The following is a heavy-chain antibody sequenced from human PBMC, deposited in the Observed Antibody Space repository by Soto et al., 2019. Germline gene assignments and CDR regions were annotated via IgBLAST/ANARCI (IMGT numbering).Heavy chain of an antibody. Sequence: GAAVKVSCKSSGYTFTSYYMHWVRQAPGQGLEWMGIVNPSGGSTSYAQKFQGRVTMTRDTSTSTVYMELSSLRSEDTAVYYCARDLDEWELQAFASCGQGTMVTVSS. CDR1: GYTFTSYY. D-gene: IGHD1-26*01. CDR2: VNPSGGST. V-gene: IGHV1-46*01. CDR3: ARDLDEWELQAFAS. J-gene: IGHJ3*02.